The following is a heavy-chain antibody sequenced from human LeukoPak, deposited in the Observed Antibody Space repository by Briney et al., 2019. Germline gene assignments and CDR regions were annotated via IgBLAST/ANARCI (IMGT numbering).Heavy chain of an antibody. CDR1: GYTFTGYY. CDR2: INPNSGGT. D-gene: IGHD1-26*01. CDR3: ARRGPPAYSGSYYVDY. J-gene: IGHJ4*02. Sequence: ASVKVSCKASGYTFTGYYIHWVRQAPGQGLEWMGRINPNSGGTNYAQKFQGRVTMTRDTSISIAYMELSRLRSDDTAVYYCARRGPPAYSGSYYVDYWGQGTLVTVSS. V-gene: IGHV1-2*06.